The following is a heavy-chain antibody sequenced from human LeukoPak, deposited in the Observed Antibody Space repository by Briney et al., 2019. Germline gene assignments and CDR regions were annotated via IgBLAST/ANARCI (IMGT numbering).Heavy chain of an antibody. CDR1: GGSISSGGYY. CDR3: ARDRPPEYYYGSGETFDI. J-gene: IGHJ3*02. Sequence: SETLSLTCTVSGGSISSGGYYWSWIRQHPGKGLEWIGYIYYSGSTYYNPSLKSRVTISVDTSKNQFSLKLSSVTAADTAVYYCARDRPPEYYYGSGETFDIWGQGTMVTVSS. V-gene: IGHV4-31*03. CDR2: IYYSGST. D-gene: IGHD3-10*01.